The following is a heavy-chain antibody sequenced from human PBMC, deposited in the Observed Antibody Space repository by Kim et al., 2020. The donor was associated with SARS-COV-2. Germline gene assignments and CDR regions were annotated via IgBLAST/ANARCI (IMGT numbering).Heavy chain of an antibody. V-gene: IGHV1-2*02. CDR3: AKERGVGATTNAFDI. J-gene: IGHJ3*02. D-gene: IGHD1-26*01. Sequence: AQNFQGRVTMTRDTSINTAYIELSSLRSDDTAVYYCAKERGVGATTNAFDIWGQGTMVTVAS.